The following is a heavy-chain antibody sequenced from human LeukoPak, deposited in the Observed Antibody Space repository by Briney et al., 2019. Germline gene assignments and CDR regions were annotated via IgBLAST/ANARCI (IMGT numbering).Heavy chain of an antibody. D-gene: IGHD3-22*01. V-gene: IGHV5-51*01. CDR1: GNSFTTYW. CDR3: ARHYHDSSGYYYVGAFDI. J-gene: IGHJ3*02. CDR2: IYPGDSDT. Sequence: GESLKISCKGSGNSFTTYWITWVRQMPGKGLEWMGIIYPGDSDTRYSPSFQGQVTISADKSISTAYLQWSSLKASDTAMYYCARHYHDSSGYYYVGAFDIWGQGTMVTVSS.